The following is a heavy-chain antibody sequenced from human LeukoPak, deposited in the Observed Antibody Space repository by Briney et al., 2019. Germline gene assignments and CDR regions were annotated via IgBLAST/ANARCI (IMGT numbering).Heavy chain of an antibody. D-gene: IGHD3-3*01. J-gene: IGHJ4*02. CDR3: AKGYYDFWREEDYFDY. V-gene: IGHV3-30*18. CDR2: ISYDGTNK. Sequence: PGGSLRLSCAASGFTFNSYAVHWVRQAPGKGLEWVAVISYDGTNKYYVDSVKGRFTISRDNSKNTLYLQMNSLRAEDTAVYYCAKGYYDFWREEDYFDYWGQGTLVTVSS. CDR1: GFTFNSYA.